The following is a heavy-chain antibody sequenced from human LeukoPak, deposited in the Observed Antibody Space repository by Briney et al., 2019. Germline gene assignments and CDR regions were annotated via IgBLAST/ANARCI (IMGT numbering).Heavy chain of an antibody. CDR1: DFTFRNFA. CDR3: AKYSVYGDADY. Sequence: GGSLRLSCAASDFTFRNFAMSWVRQAPGGGLEWVSSITGSGGATYYADSVKGRFTISRDNSKNTLYLQMNSLRVEDTAIYYCAKYSVYGDADYWGQGALVTVSS. CDR2: ITGSGGAT. D-gene: IGHD4-17*01. J-gene: IGHJ4*02. V-gene: IGHV3-23*01.